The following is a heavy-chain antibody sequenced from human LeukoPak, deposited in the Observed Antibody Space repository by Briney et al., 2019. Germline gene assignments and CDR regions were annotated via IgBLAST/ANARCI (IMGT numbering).Heavy chain of an antibody. Sequence: SETLSLTCAVYGGSFSGYYWSWIRQPAGKGLEWIGRIYTSGSTNYNPSLKSRVTISVDTSKNQFSLKLSSVTAADTAVYYCARERRGYSGYDLGWYFDLWGRGTLVTVSS. V-gene: IGHV4-4*07. D-gene: IGHD5-12*01. J-gene: IGHJ2*01. CDR3: ARERRGYSGYDLGWYFDL. CDR1: GGSFSGYY. CDR2: IYTSGST.